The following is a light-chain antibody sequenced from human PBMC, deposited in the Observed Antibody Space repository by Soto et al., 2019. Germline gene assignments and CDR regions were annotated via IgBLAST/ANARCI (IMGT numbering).Light chain of an antibody. CDR3: QHYGGSPSFT. V-gene: IGKV3-20*01. J-gene: IGKJ3*01. Sequence: EIVLTQSPGTLSLSPGERATLSCRASQSVSSSYLGWYQQKPGQAPRLLIYGASGRATGIPDRFSGSGSGTDFTLTISRLEPEDLAVYYCQHYGGSPSFTFGPGTKVDIK. CDR2: GAS. CDR1: QSVSSSY.